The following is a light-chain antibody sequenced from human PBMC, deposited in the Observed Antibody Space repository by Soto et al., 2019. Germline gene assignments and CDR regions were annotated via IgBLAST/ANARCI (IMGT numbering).Light chain of an antibody. Sequence: EVLMTQSPGTLYVGPGERGTLSCRASQSVSDKLAWYQQKPGQGPRLLVYRASTRTLGIPARFSGSGSGTEFTLTIRSLQSEDFAVHSCQQYDNWPITFGQGTRLEIK. V-gene: IGKV3-15*01. CDR3: QQYDNWPIT. CDR2: RAS. J-gene: IGKJ5*01. CDR1: QSVSDK.